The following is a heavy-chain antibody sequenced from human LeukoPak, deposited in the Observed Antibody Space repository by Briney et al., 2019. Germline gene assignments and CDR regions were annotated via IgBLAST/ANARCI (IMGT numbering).Heavy chain of an antibody. J-gene: IGHJ4*02. D-gene: IGHD3-3*01. CDR1: GFTFSDYY. Sequence: RGSLRLSCAASGFTFSDYYMSWIRQAPGKGLEWVSYISSSGSTIYYADSVKGRFTVSRDNAKNSLYLQMNSLRAEDTAVYYCASQYDFWSGYYDYWGQGTLVTVSS. CDR2: ISSSGSTI. V-gene: IGHV3-11*01. CDR3: ASQYDFWSGYYDY.